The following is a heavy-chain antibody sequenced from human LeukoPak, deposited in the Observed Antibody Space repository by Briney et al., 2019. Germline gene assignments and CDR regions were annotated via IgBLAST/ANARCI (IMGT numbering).Heavy chain of an antibody. V-gene: IGHV1-46*01. CDR3: ARVGYYYDSSGYYYGYFDY. Sequence: GASVKVSCKASVYTFTSYYMHWVRQAPGQGLEWMGIINPNGGSTSYAQKFQGRVTMTRDMSTSTVYMELSSLRSEDTAVYYCARVGYYYDSSGYYYGYFDYWGQGTLVTVSS. CDR1: VYTFTSYY. D-gene: IGHD3-22*01. J-gene: IGHJ4*02. CDR2: INPNGGST.